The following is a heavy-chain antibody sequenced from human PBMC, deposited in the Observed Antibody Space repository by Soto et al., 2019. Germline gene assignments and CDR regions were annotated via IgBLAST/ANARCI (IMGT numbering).Heavy chain of an antibody. CDR3: ARSCPGRTCYFIF. D-gene: IGHD2-8*02. CDR2: ISTVNGKT. Sequence: QVQLVQSGTEVKEPGASVKVSCKTSGYSFTNHGVSWVRQAPGQGLEWMGWISTVNGKTDYSERLQGRLTMTTDTSTNTAYMELRSLRSDVTAIYYCARSCPGRTCYFIFWGQGTLVAVSS. V-gene: IGHV1-18*01. CDR1: GYSFTNHG. J-gene: IGHJ4*02.